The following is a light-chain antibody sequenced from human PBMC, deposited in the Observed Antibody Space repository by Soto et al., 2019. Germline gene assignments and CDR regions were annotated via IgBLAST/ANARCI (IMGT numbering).Light chain of an antibody. Sequence: QSVLTQPPSVSGAPGQRVTISCTGSSSNIGAGYDVHWYQQLPGTAPKLLISGNTNRPSGVPDRFSGSKSGTSASLAITGLQAEDEADYYCQSYDTSLRNVVFGGGTKVTVL. CDR1: SSNIGAGYD. J-gene: IGLJ2*01. CDR2: GNT. V-gene: IGLV1-40*01. CDR3: QSYDTSLRNVV.